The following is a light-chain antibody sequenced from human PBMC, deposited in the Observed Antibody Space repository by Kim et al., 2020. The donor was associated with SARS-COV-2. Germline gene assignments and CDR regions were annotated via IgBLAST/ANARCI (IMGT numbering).Light chain of an antibody. Sequence: VSAGHTARITCSGDVLAKKYARWVQQKPGQAPVLVIYKDSERPSGIPERFSGSSSGTTVTLTISGAQVEDEADYYCYSAADNNRVFGGGTQLTVL. J-gene: IGLJ3*02. V-gene: IGLV3-27*01. CDR1: VLAKKY. CDR2: KDS. CDR3: YSAADNNRV.